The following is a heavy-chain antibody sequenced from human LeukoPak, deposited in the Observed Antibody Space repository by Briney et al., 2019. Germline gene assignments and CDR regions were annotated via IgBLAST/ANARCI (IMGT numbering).Heavy chain of an antibody. CDR2: ISWNSGDK. CDR3: AKANSNWYFDL. J-gene: IGHJ2*01. Sequence: GGSLRLSCAGSGFNFNNYAMHWVRQVPGKGLEWVSGISWNSGDKAYADSVKGRFTISRDNVKNSLYLQMNSLRADDTAFYYCAKANSNWYFDLWGRGTLVSVSS. CDR1: GFNFNNYA. V-gene: IGHV3-9*01.